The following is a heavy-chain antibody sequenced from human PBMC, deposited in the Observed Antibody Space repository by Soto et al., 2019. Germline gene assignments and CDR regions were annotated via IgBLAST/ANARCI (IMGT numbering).Heavy chain of an antibody. CDR3: VRELKVVGGTRGPFDS. V-gene: IGHV6-1*01. Sequence: PSQTLSLTCAISGDSVSSNSAVWNWIRQSPSRGLEWLGRIYYRSYWSYDYAVSLRSRITINPDTSKNQFSLQLNSVTPEDTALYFCVRELKVVGGTRGPFDSWGQGTLVTVSS. CDR2: IYYRSYWSY. J-gene: IGHJ4*02. D-gene: IGHD6-19*01. CDR1: GDSVSSNSAV.